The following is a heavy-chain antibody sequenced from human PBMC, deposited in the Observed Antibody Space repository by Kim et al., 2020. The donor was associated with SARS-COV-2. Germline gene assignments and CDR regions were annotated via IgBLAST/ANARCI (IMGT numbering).Heavy chain of an antibody. V-gene: IGHV4-39*01. CDR3: ARVRGYSYGVLDY. J-gene: IGHJ4*02. Sequence: SETLSLTCTVSGGSISGSSYYWGWIRQPPGKGLEWIGTIYYSGSTYYNPSLKSRVTISVDTSKNQISLKLSSVTAADTAVYHCARVRGYSYGVLDYWGQG. D-gene: IGHD5-18*01. CDR2: IYYSGST. CDR1: GGSISGSSYY.